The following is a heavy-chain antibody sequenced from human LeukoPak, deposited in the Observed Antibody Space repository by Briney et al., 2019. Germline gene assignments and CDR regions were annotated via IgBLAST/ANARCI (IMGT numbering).Heavy chain of an antibody. CDR3: ARDSGERGSGSYLIAY. J-gene: IGHJ4*02. Sequence: ASVKVSCKASGYTFTGYYMHWVRQAPGQGLEWMGWINPNSDGTNYAQKFEGRVTMTRDTSISTAYMELSRLRSDDTAAYYCARDSGERGSGSYLIAYWGQGTLVTVSS. D-gene: IGHD3-10*01. CDR1: GYTFTGYY. V-gene: IGHV1-2*02. CDR2: INPNSDGT.